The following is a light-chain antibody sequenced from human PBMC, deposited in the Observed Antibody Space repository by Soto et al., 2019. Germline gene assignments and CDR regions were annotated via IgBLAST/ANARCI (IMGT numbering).Light chain of an antibody. Sequence: VLTQSPATMSLSPGERATLSCRASQSVSSYLAWYQHKPGQAPRLLIYDASNRATGIPARFSGSGSGTDFTLTISGLEPEDFAVYYCQQRSNWPITFGQGTRLEIK. CDR2: DAS. V-gene: IGKV3-11*01. CDR1: QSVSSY. J-gene: IGKJ5*01. CDR3: QQRSNWPIT.